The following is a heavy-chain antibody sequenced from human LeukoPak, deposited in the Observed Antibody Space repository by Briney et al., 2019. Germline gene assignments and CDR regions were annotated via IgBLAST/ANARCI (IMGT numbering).Heavy chain of an antibody. D-gene: IGHD3-10*01. V-gene: IGHV5-51*01. J-gene: IGHJ4*02. CDR2: IYPGDSDT. CDR1: GFNFANYW. CDR3: AKQSKPGGSFTPSDC. Sequence: GESLKISCKGSGFNFANYWIAWVRQMPGEGLEWMGVIYPGDSDTRYSPSFQGQVTISADKSSSTAYLQWGGLKASDTAMYYCAKQSKPGGSFTPSDCWGQGTLVTVSS.